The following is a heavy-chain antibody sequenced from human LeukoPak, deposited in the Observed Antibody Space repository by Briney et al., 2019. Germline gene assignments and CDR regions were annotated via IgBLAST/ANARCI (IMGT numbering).Heavy chain of an antibody. J-gene: IGHJ4*02. CDR1: GFTFSSYA. CDR2: ISGSGGST. D-gene: IGHD3-22*01. CDR3: ARTGPHTYYYDSSGYYSDY. V-gene: IGHV3-23*01. Sequence: GGSLRLSCAASGFTFSSYAMSWVRQAPGKGLEWVSAISGSGGSTYYADSVKGRFTISRDNSKNTLYLQMNSLRAEDTAVYYCARTGPHTYYYDSSGYYSDYWGQGTLVTVSS.